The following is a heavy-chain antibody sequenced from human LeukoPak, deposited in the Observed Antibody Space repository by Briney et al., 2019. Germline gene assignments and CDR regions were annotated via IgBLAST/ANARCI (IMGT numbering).Heavy chain of an antibody. CDR2: IYYSGST. CDR3: ARVNYYYYYMDV. Sequence: SETLSLTCTVSVGSISSYYWSWIRQPPGKGLEWIGYIYYSGSTNYNPSLKSRVTISVDTSKNQFSLKLSSVTAADTAVYYCARVNYYYYYMDVWGKGTTVTVSS. CDR1: VGSISSYY. J-gene: IGHJ6*03. V-gene: IGHV4-59*01.